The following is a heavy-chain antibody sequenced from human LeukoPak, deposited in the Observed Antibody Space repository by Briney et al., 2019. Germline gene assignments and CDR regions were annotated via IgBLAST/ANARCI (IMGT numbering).Heavy chain of an antibody. D-gene: IGHD6-19*01. CDR2: ISAYNGNT. CDR3: ARDLWSEQWLATTFDY. CDR1: GYTFTSYG. Sequence: ASVKVSCKASGYTFTSYGISWVRQAPGQGLEWMGWISAYNGNTNYAQKLQGRVTMTTGTSTSTAYMELRSLRSDDTAVYYCARDLWSEQWLATTFDYWGQGTLVTVSS. V-gene: IGHV1-18*01. J-gene: IGHJ4*02.